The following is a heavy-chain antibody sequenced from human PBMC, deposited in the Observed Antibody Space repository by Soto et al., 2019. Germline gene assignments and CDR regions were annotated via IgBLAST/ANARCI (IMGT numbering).Heavy chain of an antibody. J-gene: IGHJ6*02. V-gene: IGHV4-39*01. CDR1: GGAINSETYY. CDR2: IYYSGTT. Sequence: SETLSLTCNVPGGAINSETYYWAWIRQPPGKGLEWIGSIYYSGTTYYNPSLKSRVTISVDTSKNQFSLRLSSVTAADTAVYYCARHGNGYSYGMGVWGQGTTVTVSS. D-gene: IGHD2-21*01. CDR3: ARHGNGYSYGMGV.